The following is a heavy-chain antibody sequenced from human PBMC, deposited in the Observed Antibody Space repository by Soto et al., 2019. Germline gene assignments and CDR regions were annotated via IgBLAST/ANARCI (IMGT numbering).Heavy chain of an antibody. V-gene: IGHV3-30*18. J-gene: IGHJ6*02. D-gene: IGHD3-10*01. CDR3: AKDGDYYGSGSYYIYPEGMDV. CDR2: ISYDGSNK. CDR1: GFTFSSYG. Sequence: QVQLVESGGGVVQPGRSLRLSCAASGFTFSSYGMHWVRQAPGKGLEWVAVISYDGSNKYYADSVKGRFTIPRDNSKNTLYLQMNSLRAEDTAVYYCAKDGDYYGSGSYYIYPEGMDVWGQGTTVTVSS.